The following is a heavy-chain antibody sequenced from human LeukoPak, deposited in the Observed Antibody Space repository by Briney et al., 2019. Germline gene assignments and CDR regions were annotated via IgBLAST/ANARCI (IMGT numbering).Heavy chain of an antibody. Sequence: PGGSLRLSCAASGFTVSSNYMSWVRQAPGKGLEWVSVIYSGGSTFYADSVKGRFSISRDNSKNTLYLQMNSLRAEDTAVYYCARDISSGYYDAFDIRGQGTMVTVSS. V-gene: IGHV3-53*01. CDR3: ARDISSGYYDAFDI. D-gene: IGHD3-22*01. CDR1: GFTVSSNY. CDR2: IYSGGST. J-gene: IGHJ3*02.